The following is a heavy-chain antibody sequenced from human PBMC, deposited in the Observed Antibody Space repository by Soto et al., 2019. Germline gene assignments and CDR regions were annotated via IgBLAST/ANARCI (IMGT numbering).Heavy chain of an antibody. V-gene: IGHV4-39*01. CDR1: GGSISSSRYY. J-gene: IGHJ4*02. CDR3: ARHGRVGYYDYIWGSYRYGHFDY. D-gene: IGHD3-16*02. Sequence: QLQLQESGPGLVKPSETLSLTCTVSGGSISSSRYYWGWIRQPPGKGLERIGSVYYRGSTYYNPSLKRRVTITIHTSKNQFSLKLISVTAADTAVYYCARHGRVGYYDYIWGSYRYGHFDYWGQGTLVTVSS. CDR2: VYYRGST.